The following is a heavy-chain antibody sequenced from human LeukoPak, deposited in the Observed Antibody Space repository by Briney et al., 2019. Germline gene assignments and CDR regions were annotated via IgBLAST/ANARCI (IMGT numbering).Heavy chain of an antibody. Sequence: AAVKVSCKASGGTFSNYAISWVRHAPGQGLEWMGGIIPIFGTANSAQKFPGRVTMTEDTSTDTAYMELSSLRSEDTAVYYCATDRPLVGAIGGYYFDYWGQGTLVTVSS. J-gene: IGHJ4*02. D-gene: IGHD1-26*01. CDR3: ATDRPLVGAIGGYYFDY. V-gene: IGHV1-69*06. CDR2: IIPIFGTA. CDR1: GGTFSNYA.